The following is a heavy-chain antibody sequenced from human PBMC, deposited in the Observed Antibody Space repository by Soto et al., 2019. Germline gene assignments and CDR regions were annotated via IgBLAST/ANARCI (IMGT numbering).Heavy chain of an antibody. CDR3: AKNVYYPSGKINFFDS. D-gene: IGHD3-10*01. J-gene: IGHJ4*02. V-gene: IGHV4-38-2*01. Sequence: SETRSLTCAVSGYSINSDYYWGWIRQPPGKGLEWIGSVDHSGRTYYSPSLRSRLTIFIDTSKNQFSLRLTSVTAADTAMYFCAKNVYYPSGKINFFDSSGPGTLGTVS. CDR1: GYSINSDYY. CDR2: VDHSGRT.